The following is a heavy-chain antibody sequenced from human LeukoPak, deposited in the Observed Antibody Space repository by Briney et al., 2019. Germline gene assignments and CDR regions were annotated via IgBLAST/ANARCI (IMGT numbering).Heavy chain of an antibody. CDR1: GGSFSGYY. CDR2: INHSGST. J-gene: IGHJ4*02. Sequence: PSETLSLTCAVYGGSFSGYYWSWIRQPPGKGLEWIGEINHSGSTNYNPSLKSRVTISVDTSKNQFSLKLSSVTAADTAVYYCARGRGVSGWYFDYWGQGTLVTAPS. CDR3: ARGRGVSGWYFDY. D-gene: IGHD6-19*01. V-gene: IGHV4-34*01.